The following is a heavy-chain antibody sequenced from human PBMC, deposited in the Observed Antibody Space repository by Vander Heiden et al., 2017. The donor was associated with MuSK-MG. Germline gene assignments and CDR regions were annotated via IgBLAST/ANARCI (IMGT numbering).Heavy chain of an antibody. V-gene: IGHV4-34*01. CDR1: GGSFSYYY. D-gene: IGHD3-3*01. CDR3: ARARRPPETKYDFWRERVGARRDGMDV. Sequence: QVQLQQWGAGLLKPSETLSLSCAVYGGSFSYYYWTWIRQPPGKGLEWIGEINFSGSTNYNPSLKSRVSMSVDTSKNQFSLKLSSVTAADTGVYYCARARRPPETKYDFWRERVGARRDGMDVWGQGTTVTVSS. CDR2: INFSGST. J-gene: IGHJ6*02.